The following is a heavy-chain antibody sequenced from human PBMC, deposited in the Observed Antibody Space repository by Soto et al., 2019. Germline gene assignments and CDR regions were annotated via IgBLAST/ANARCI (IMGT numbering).Heavy chain of an antibody. Sequence: GASVKVSCKASGYTFTGYYIHWVRQAPGQGLEWMGWINPNSGGTNYAQKFQGWVTMTRDTSISTAYMELSRLRSDDTAVYYCARSRDGNYYDSSGYGFDYWGQGTLVTVSS. CDR1: GYTFTGYY. V-gene: IGHV1-2*04. CDR3: ARSRDGNYYDSSGYGFDY. D-gene: IGHD3-22*01. J-gene: IGHJ4*02. CDR2: INPNSGGT.